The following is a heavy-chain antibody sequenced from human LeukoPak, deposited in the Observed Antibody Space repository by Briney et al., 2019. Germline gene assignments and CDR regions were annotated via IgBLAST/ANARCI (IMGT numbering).Heavy chain of an antibody. CDR2: IIPIFGTA. CDR1: GGTFSSYA. J-gene: IGHJ4*02. V-gene: IGHV1-69*05. D-gene: IGHD3-10*01. Sequence: GASVTVSCKASGGTFSSYAISWVRQAPGQGLEWMGRIIPIFGTANYAQRFQGRVTITTDESTSTAYMELSSLRSEDTAVYYCARASYGSGSPFDYWGQGTLVTVSS. CDR3: ARASYGSGSPFDY.